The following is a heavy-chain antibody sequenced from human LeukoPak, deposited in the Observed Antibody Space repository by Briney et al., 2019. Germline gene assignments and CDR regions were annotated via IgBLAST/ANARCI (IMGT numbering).Heavy chain of an antibody. D-gene: IGHD2-2*01. CDR1: GYTFTGYY. V-gene: IGHV1-2*02. CDR3: ARRYCSSTSCYYFDY. Sequence: VSVKVSCKAPGYTFTGYYMHWVRQAPGQGLEWMGWIHPDRGTSKYAQKFQGRVTMTRDTSITAAYMELSRLRSDDTAVYYCARRYCSSTSCYYFDYWGQGTLVTVSS. J-gene: IGHJ4*02. CDR2: IHPDRGTS.